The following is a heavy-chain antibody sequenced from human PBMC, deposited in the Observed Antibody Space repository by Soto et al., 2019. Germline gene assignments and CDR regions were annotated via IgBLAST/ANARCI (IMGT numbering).Heavy chain of an antibody. CDR2: ISAYNGNT. V-gene: IGHV1-18*01. J-gene: IGHJ4*02. Sequence: QVQLVQSGAEVKKPGASVKVSCKASGYTFTSYGISWVRQAPGQGLEWMGWISAYNGNTNYAQKLQGRVTMTTDTSTSTAYMELRSLRSDDTAVYYCARDRRLVNGRYCSGGSCYPEGSVYWGQGTLVTVSS. D-gene: IGHD2-15*01. CDR1: GYTFTSYG. CDR3: ARDRRLVNGRYCSGGSCYPEGSVY.